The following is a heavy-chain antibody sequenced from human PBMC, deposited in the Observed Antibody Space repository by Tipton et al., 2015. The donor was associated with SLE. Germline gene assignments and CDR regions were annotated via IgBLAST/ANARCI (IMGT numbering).Heavy chain of an antibody. CDR3: AKDLVVAATPYYYGMDV. Sequence: SLRLSCAASGFTFSSYGMHWVRQAPGKGLEWAAVIWYDGSNKYYADSVKGRFTISRDNSKNTLYLQMNSLRAEDTAVYYCAKDLVVAATPYYYGMDVWGQGTTATVSS. D-gene: IGHD2-15*01. CDR1: GFTFSSYG. J-gene: IGHJ6*02. CDR2: IWYDGSNK. V-gene: IGHV3-33*06.